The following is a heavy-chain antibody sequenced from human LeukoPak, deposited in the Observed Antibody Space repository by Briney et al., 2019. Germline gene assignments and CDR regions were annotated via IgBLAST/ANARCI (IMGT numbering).Heavy chain of an antibody. CDR2: IFPSGSI. V-gene: IGHV4-4*09. Sequence: SETLSLTCTVSGASISSYYWSWFRRPPGKGLEWIANIFPSGSINFNPSLKSRVSISVDGSKNNFSLDLSSVTAADTAVYYCARRRDETATAAGYYHMDVWGKGTTVTVSS. CDR3: ARRRDETATAAGYYHMDV. CDR1: GASISSYY. J-gene: IGHJ6*03. D-gene: IGHD3-22*01.